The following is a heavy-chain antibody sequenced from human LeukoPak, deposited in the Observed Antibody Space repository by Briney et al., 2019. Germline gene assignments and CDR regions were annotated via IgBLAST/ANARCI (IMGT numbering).Heavy chain of an antibody. CDR1: GYTFTGYY. CDR2: INPNSGGT. D-gene: IGHD6-6*01. Sequence: ASVKVSCKASGYTFTGYYMHWVRQAPGQGLEWMGWINPNSGGTNYAQKFQGRVTMTRDTSISTAYMELSSLRSDDTAVYYCATLPEYSSSSRGRPFDYWGQGTLVTVSS. V-gene: IGHV1-2*02. J-gene: IGHJ4*02. CDR3: ATLPEYSSSSRGRPFDY.